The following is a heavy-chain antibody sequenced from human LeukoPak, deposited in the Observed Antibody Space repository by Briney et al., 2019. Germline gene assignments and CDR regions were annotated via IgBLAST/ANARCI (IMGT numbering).Heavy chain of an antibody. Sequence: GGSLRLSCAASGFTFDDYAMHWIRQAPGKGLEWVAFIRYDGGVKYYVDSVKGRFTISRDNSKNTLYLQMNSLRPDDTAVYYCAKDTPVSNWGQGTMVTVSS. CDR3: AKDTPVSN. J-gene: IGHJ3*01. V-gene: IGHV3-30*02. CDR1: GFTFDDYA. CDR2: IRYDGGVK.